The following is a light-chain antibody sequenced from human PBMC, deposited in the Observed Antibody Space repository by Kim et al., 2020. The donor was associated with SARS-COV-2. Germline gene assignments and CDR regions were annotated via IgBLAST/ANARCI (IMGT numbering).Light chain of an antibody. CDR2: WNN. J-gene: IGLJ3*02. V-gene: IGLV1-47*01. CDR1: SSNIGRNH. CDR3: STWDDSLSGPV. Sequence: GQRVIISCSGTSSNIGRNHVYWYQHFPGMAPKLLMYWNNKRPSGVPARFSGSKSDTSASLAISGLQPEDEADYFCSTWDDSLSGPVFGGGTQLTVL.